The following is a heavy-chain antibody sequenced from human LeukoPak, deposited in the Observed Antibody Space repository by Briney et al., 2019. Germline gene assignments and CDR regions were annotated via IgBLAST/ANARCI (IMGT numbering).Heavy chain of an antibody. CDR2: ISGSGGST. D-gene: IGHD4-11*01. J-gene: IGHJ4*02. V-gene: IGHV3-23*01. CDR1: GFTFSSYA. Sequence: GGSLRLSCAASGFTFSSYAMSWVRQAPGKGLEWVSAISGSGGSTYYADSVKGRFTISRDNAKNSLYLQMNSLRAEDTALYYCARSTTTTVTTAPNYWGQGTLVTVSS. CDR3: ARSTTTTVTTAPNY.